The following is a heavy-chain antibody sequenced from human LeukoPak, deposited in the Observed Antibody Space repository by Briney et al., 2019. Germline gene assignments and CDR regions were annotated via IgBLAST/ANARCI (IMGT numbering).Heavy chain of an antibody. CDR3: ARGAAAGTSWLYHLDF. J-gene: IGHJ4*02. CDR1: GFTFSTYA. D-gene: IGHD6-13*01. Sequence: PGGSLRLSCAASGFTFSTYAMHWVRQAPGKGLEWVAVISYDGSSKYYADSVKGRFTISRDNSKNTLYLQMNSLRAEDTAVYYCARGAAAGTSWLYHLDFWGQGALVTVSS. CDR2: ISYDGSSK. V-gene: IGHV3-30-3*01.